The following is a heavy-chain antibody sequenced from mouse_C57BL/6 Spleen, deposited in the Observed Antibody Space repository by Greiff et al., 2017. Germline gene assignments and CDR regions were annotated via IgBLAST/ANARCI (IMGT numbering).Heavy chain of an antibody. CDR2: IRSKSNNYAT. Sequence: EVQRVESGGGLVQPKGSLKLSCAASGFSFNTYAMNWVRQAPGKGLEWVARIRSKSNNYATYYADSVKDRFTISRDDSESMLYLQMNNLKTEDTAMYYCVGGSSSYYAMDYWGQGTSVTVAS. J-gene: IGHJ4*01. CDR3: VGGSSSYYAMDY. V-gene: IGHV10-1*01. D-gene: IGHD1-1*01. CDR1: GFSFNTYA.